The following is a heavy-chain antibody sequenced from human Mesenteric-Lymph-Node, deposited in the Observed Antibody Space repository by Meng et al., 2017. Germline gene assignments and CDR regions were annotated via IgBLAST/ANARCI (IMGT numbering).Heavy chain of an antibody. J-gene: IGHJ6*02. CDR2: IYYSGST. D-gene: IGHD4-17*01. V-gene: IGHV4-39*07. CDR1: GGSISSSSYY. Sequence: SETLSLTCTVSGGSISSSSYYWGWIRQPPGKGLEWIGSIYYSGSTYYNPSLKSRVTISVDTSKNQFSLKLSSVTAADTAVYYCARDRLDYGDYSPVSLYYGMDVWGQGTTVTVSS. CDR3: ARDRLDYGDYSPVSLYYGMDV.